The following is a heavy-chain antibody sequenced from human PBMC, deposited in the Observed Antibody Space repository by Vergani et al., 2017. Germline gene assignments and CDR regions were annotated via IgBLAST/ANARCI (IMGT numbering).Heavy chain of an antibody. V-gene: IGHV3-74*01. CDR2: IKSDGSIT. D-gene: IGHD5-12*01. J-gene: IGHJ5*01. CDR1: GFSFSGDW. CDR3: VRARCSGPCFMSNWFDS. Sequence: EVQLVESGGGLIHPGGSLRLSCEGSGFSFSGDWMHWVRQSPEKGLVWVSRIKSDGSITNYADSVKGRFTISRDNAKNTLYLEMNRLRGDDTAIYYCVRARCSGPCFMSNWFDSWGQGTLVNGSS.